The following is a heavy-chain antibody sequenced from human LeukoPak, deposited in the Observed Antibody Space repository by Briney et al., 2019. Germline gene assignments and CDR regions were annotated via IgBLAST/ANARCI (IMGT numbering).Heavy chain of an antibody. CDR2: ISAYTGNT. CDR3: ARRGGYSSGSGFSPYYFDY. J-gene: IGHJ4*02. D-gene: IGHD2-15*01. CDR1: GYTLTHYG. Sequence: GASVKVSCKASGYTLTHYGISWVRQAPGQGLEWMGWISAYTGNTNYAQKIQGRVTMTTDTSTSTAYMELRSLRPDDTAVYYCARRGGYSSGSGFSPYYFDYWGQGTLVTVSS. V-gene: IGHV1-18*01.